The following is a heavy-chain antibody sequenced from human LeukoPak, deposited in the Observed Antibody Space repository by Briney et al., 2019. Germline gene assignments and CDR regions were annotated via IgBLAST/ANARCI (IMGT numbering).Heavy chain of an antibody. CDR3: ARASYEWELLRYFDY. J-gene: IGHJ4*02. D-gene: IGHD1-26*01. CDR1: GFTFSSYW. Sequence: GGSLRLSCAASGFTFSSYWMSWVRQAPGKGLEWVANIKQDGSEKYYVDSVKGRFTISRDNAKNSLYLQMNSLRAEDTAVYYCARASYEWELLRYFDYWGQGTLVTVSS. V-gene: IGHV3-7*01. CDR2: IKQDGSEK.